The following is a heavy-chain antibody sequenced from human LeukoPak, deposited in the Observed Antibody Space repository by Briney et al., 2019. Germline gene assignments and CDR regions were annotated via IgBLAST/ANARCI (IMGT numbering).Heavy chain of an antibody. Sequence: PGGSLRLSCEASRFTFSSYAMSWVRQAPGKGLEWVSAISGSGGSTYYADSVKGRFTISRDNSKNTLYLQMNSLRAEDTAVYYCAKDGYDYVWGSYLQFDYWGQGTLVTVSS. V-gene: IGHV3-23*01. CDR3: AKDGYDYVWGSYLQFDY. CDR1: RFTFSSYA. D-gene: IGHD3-16*02. J-gene: IGHJ4*02. CDR2: ISGSGGST.